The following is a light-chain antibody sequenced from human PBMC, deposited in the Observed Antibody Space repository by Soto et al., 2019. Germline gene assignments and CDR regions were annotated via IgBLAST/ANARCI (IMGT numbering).Light chain of an antibody. V-gene: IGLV2-8*01. Sequence: QSALTQPPSASGSPGQSVTISCTGTSSDVGGYNYVSWYQQHPGKAPRLMIYEVIKRPSEVPGRFSGSKSGNTASLTVSGLQADDEADYYCSSYAGGNNLVVFGGGTKLTVL. CDR1: SSDVGGYNY. CDR2: EVI. CDR3: SSYAGGNNLVV. J-gene: IGLJ2*01.